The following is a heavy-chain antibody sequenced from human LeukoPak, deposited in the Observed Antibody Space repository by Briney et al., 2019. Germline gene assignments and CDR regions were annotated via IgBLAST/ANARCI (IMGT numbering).Heavy chain of an antibody. D-gene: IGHD2-2*01. V-gene: IGHV3-48*01. J-gene: IGHJ6*03. CDR2: ISSSSSTI. CDR3: ARLEQYHRGHFYYYMDV. CDR1: GFTFSSYS. Sequence: GGSLRLSYAASGFTFSSYSMNWVRQAPGKGLEWVSYISSSSSTIYYADSVKGRFTISRDNAKNSLYLQMNSLRAEDTAVYYCARLEQYHRGHFYYYMDVWGKGTTVTVSS.